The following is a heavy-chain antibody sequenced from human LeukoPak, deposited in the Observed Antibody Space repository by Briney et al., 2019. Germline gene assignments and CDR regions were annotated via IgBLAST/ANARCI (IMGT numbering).Heavy chain of an antibody. CDR3: ARVGDHFHWYLDL. J-gene: IGHJ2*01. D-gene: IGHD3-3*02. Sequence: GRSLRLSCAASGFTVSTNYMNWVRQAPGKGLEWVSILYSGSSTYYADSVEGRFTISRDSSKNTLFLQMNDLRAEDTAVYYCARVGDHFHWYLDLWGRGTLVTVSS. V-gene: IGHV3-53*01. CDR1: GFTVSTNY. CDR2: LYSGSST.